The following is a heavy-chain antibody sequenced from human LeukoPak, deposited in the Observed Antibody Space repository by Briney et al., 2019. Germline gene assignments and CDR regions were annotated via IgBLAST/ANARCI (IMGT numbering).Heavy chain of an antibody. CDR1: GFTFSSYS. J-gene: IGHJ6*03. V-gene: IGHV3-21*01. Sequence: KPGGSLRLSCAASGFTFSSYSMNWVRQAPGKGLEWVSSISSSSSYIYYADSVKGRFTISRDNAKNSLYLQMNSLRAEDTAVYYCARDGVAALTQAEDYYYYMDVWGKGTTVTVSS. CDR3: ARDGVAALTQAEDYYYYMDV. D-gene: IGHD6-6*01. CDR2: ISSSSSYI.